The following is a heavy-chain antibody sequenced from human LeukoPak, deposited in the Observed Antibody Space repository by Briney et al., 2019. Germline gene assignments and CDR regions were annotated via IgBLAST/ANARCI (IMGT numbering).Heavy chain of an antibody. CDR3: ARPEVGYSYGNAFDI. J-gene: IGHJ3*02. Sequence: GASVKVSCKAPGGTFSSYAISWVRQAPGQGLEWMGRIIPILGIANYAQKFQGRVTITADKSTSTAYMELSSLRSEDTAVYYCARPEVGYSYGNAFDIWGQGTMVTVSS. D-gene: IGHD5-18*01. CDR2: IIPILGIA. CDR1: GGTFSSYA. V-gene: IGHV1-69*04.